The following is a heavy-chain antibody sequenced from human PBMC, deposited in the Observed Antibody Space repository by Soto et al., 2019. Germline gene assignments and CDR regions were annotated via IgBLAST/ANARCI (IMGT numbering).Heavy chain of an antibody. CDR1: GYTFTSYY. V-gene: IGHV1-46*04. J-gene: IGHJ4*02. CDR3: ARVGLWFGELLDY. CDR2: IDPSGGST. Sequence: ASVKVSCKASGYTFTSYYMHWVRQAPGQGLEWMGIIDPSGGSTTYAQKLQGRVTMTRDTSTSTVYMDLSSLRSEDTAVYYCARVGLWFGELLDYWGQGTLVTVSS. D-gene: IGHD3-10*01.